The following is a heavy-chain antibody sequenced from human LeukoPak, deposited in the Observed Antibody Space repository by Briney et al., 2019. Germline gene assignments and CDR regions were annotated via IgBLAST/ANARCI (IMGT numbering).Heavy chain of an antibody. D-gene: IGHD4-17*01. V-gene: IGHV3-30*02. J-gene: IGHJ3*02. CDR3: ATRSLNDYGDLTDAFDI. CDR2: IRYDGSNK. CDR1: GFTFSSYG. Sequence: PGGSQRLSCAASGFTFSSYGMHWVRQAPGKGLEWVAFIRYDGSNKYYADSVKGRFTISRDNSKNTLYLQMNSLRAEDTAVYYCATRSLNDYGDLTDAFDIWGQGTMVTVSS.